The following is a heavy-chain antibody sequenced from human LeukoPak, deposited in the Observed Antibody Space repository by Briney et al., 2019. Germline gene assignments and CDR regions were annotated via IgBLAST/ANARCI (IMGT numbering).Heavy chain of an antibody. CDR2: VYPGDSDT. CDR3: ARHVRSGGNAESDFDY. D-gene: IGHD2-15*01. Sequence: GESLKISCQGSGYSFTNYWIGWVRQMPGKGLEWMGIVYPGDSDTRYSPSFQGQVTFSVDESINTAYLQWSSLQASDTAMYYCARHVRSGGNAESDFDYWGQGTLVTVSS. J-gene: IGHJ4*02. CDR1: GYSFTNYW. V-gene: IGHV5-51*01.